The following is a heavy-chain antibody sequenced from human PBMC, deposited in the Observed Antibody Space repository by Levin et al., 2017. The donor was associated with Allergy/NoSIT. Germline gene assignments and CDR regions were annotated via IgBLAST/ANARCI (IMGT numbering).Heavy chain of an antibody. CDR1: GFTFSSYG. V-gene: IGHV3-30*18. CDR2: ISYDGSNK. J-gene: IGHJ4*02. D-gene: IGHD5-18*01. CDR3: AKDLRRYSYGYGY. Sequence: GGSLRLSCAASGFTFSSYGMHWVRQAPGKGLEWVAVISYDGSNKYYADSVKGRFTISRDNSKNTLYLQMNSLRAEDTAVYYCAKDLRRYSYGYGYWGQGTLVTVSS.